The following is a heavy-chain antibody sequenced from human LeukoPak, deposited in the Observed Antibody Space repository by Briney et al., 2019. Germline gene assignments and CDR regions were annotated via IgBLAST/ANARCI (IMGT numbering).Heavy chain of an antibody. J-gene: IGHJ3*02. CDR3: AKYKLKGTFDGFDI. V-gene: IGHV3-23*01. D-gene: IGHD1-14*01. Sequence: PGGSLRLSCAAFGFTFSNYAMSWVRQAPGKGLELVSGISGSGGSTFYADSVKGRFTVSRDYSKNTLYLHMNSLRAEDMAVYYRAKYKLKGTFDGFDIWGQGTMITVSS. CDR1: GFTFSNYA. CDR2: ISGSGGST.